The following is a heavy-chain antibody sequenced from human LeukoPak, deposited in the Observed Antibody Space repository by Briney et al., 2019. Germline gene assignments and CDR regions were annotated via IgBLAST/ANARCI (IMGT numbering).Heavy chain of an antibody. J-gene: IGHJ6*02. CDR1: GYTLTESS. D-gene: IGHD1-14*01. V-gene: IGHV1-24*01. Sequence: ASVKVSCKVSGYTLTESSMHWVRQAPGKGLEWMGGFDPEDGETIYAQKFQGRVTMTEDTSTDTAYMELSSLRSEDTAVYYCATVPGGDYYYYGMDVWGQGTTVTVSS. CDR3: ATVPGGDYYYYGMDV. CDR2: FDPEDGET.